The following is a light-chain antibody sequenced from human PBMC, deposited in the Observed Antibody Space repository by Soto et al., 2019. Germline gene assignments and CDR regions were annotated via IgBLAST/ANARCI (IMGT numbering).Light chain of an antibody. J-gene: IGLJ1*01. Sequence: QSVLTQPPSVSGAPGQRVTISCTWISSNIGAGYDVNWYQQLPETAPKLLIFGDSNRPSGVPDRFSGSKSGTSASLVITGLQADDEADYYCQSNDNGLSGSDVFGTGTKVTVL. V-gene: IGLV1-40*01. CDR2: GDS. CDR1: SSNIGAGYD. CDR3: QSNDNGLSGSDV.